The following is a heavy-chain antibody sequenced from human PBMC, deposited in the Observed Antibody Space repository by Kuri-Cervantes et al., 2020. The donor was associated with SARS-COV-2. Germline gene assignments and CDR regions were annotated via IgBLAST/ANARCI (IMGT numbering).Heavy chain of an antibody. D-gene: IGHD3-3*01. J-gene: IGHJ5*02. V-gene: IGHV3-30-3*01. Sequence: GGSLRLSCAASGFTFSSYAMHWVRQAPGKGLEWVAVISYDGSNKYYADSVKGRFTISRDNSKNTLYLQMNSLRAEDTAVYYCARARGENDFWSADGWFGPWGQGTLVTVSS. CDR3: ARARGENDFWSADGWFGP. CDR1: GFTFSSYA. CDR2: ISYDGSNK.